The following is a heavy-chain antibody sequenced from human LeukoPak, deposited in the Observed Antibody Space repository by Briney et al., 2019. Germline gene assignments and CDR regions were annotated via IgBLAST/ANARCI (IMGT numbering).Heavy chain of an antibody. V-gene: IGHV3-30-3*01. J-gene: IGHJ4*02. Sequence: GGSLRLSCAVSGFAVSGNYMTWVRQAPGKGLEWVAVISYDGSNKYYADSVKGRFTISRDNSKNTLYLQMNSLRAEDTAVYYCARDRGAIAYFDYWGQGTLVTVSS. CDR1: GFAVSGNY. CDR2: ISYDGSNK. CDR3: ARDRGAIAYFDY. D-gene: IGHD2-2*01.